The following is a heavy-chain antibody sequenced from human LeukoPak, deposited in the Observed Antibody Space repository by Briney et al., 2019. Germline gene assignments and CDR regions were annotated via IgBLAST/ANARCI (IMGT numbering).Heavy chain of an antibody. J-gene: IGHJ4*02. V-gene: IGHV3-48*04. CDR1: GFTFSSYS. CDR2: ISSLSGTI. Sequence: PGGSLRLSCAASGFTFSSYSMNWVRQAPGEGLEWVSYISSLSGTIYYADSVKGRFTISRDNAKNSLNLQMNSLRVEDTAVYYCARDRDWNSGFDYWGQGTLVTVSS. CDR3: ARDRDWNSGFDY. D-gene: IGHD1-7*01.